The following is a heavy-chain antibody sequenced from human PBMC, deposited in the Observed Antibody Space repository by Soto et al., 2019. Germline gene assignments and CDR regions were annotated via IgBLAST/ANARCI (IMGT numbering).Heavy chain of an antibody. CDR2: IYHSGTT. V-gene: IGHV4-31*03. D-gene: IGHD4-17*01. CDR3: ARAGDYGDYSFDY. Sequence: QVQLQESGPGLVKPSQTLSLTCTVSGGSINSGVYYWNWIRQHPGKGLEWIGYIYHSGTTYYNPSLKSRASISVDTSERQCSLTLSSVTAADTAVYYCARAGDYGDYSFDYWRQGTLVTVSS. CDR1: GGSINSGVYY. J-gene: IGHJ4*02.